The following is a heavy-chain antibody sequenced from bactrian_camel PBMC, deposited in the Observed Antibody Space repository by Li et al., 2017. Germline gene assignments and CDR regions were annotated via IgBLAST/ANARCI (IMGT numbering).Heavy chain of an antibody. CDR2: IDSDGIA. CDR1: RSLYSGAC. J-gene: IGHJ4*01. D-gene: IGHD3*01. Sequence: HVQLVESGGGSVQAGRSLRLSCVASRSLYSGACVGWFRQAPGKEREEVAAIDSDGIASYADSVKGRFTVSRDNANNTVNLMMNSLKPEDTAMYYCAVDTRSWAYCRSIETVWFDYWGQGTQVTVS. V-gene: IGHV3S53*01. CDR3: AVDTRSWAYCRSIETVWFDY.